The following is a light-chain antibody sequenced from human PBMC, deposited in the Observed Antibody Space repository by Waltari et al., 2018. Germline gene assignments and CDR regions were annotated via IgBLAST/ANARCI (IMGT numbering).Light chain of an antibody. V-gene: IGLV2-11*01. CDR2: DVN. CDR1: SSDVGSYDY. J-gene: IGLJ3*02. Sequence: QSVLTQPRSVSASPGQSVTIPCTGTSSDVGSYDYVSRYRQDPGKAPKLIIFDVNKRPSGVPDRFFGSKSGNTASLAISGLQPEDESDYYCCSYVSGSSSSWVFGGGTKLTVL. CDR3: CSYVSGSSSSWV.